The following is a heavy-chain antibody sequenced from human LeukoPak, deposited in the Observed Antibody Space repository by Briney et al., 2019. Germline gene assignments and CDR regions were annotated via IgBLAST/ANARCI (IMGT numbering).Heavy chain of an antibody. D-gene: IGHD2-2*01. V-gene: IGHV1-46*01. CDR3: ASESYCSSTSCPGGGDY. Sequence: ASVKVSCKASGYTFTSYRIHWVRQAPGQGLDWMGIIYPSDGSATYAQKFQGRVTMTTDTSTSTVYMELSSLRSEDTAVYYCASESYCSSTSCPGGGDYWGQGTLVTVSS. J-gene: IGHJ4*02. CDR1: GYTFTSYR. CDR2: IYPSDGSA.